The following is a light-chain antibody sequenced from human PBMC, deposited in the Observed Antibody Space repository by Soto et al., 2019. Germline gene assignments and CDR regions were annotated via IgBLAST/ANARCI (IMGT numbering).Light chain of an antibody. J-gene: IGLJ3*02. CDR1: SGHSSYI. V-gene: IGLV4-60*02. Sequence: QPVLTQSSSASASLGSSVKLTCTLSSGHSSYIIAWHQQQPGKAPRYLMKLEGSGSHNTGSGVPDRFSGSSSGADRYLTISNLQFEDEADYYCETWDSNAHTVFGGGTKLTVL. CDR3: ETWDSNAHTV. CDR2: LEGSGSH.